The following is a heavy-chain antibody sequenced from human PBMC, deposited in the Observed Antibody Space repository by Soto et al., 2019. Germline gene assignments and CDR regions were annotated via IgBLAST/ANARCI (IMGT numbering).Heavy chain of an antibody. D-gene: IGHD6-13*01. CDR1: ELTFSSYE. J-gene: IGHJ4*02. CDR2: ISSSGATI. Sequence: PGGSLRLSCVASELTFSSYEMNWVRQAPGKGLEWVSYISSSGATIYYADSVKGRFTISSDNAKNSLYLQMNSLRAEDTAVYYCVRFGGAAAGPGDYWGQGTLVTVSS. V-gene: IGHV3-48*03. CDR3: VRFGGAAAGPGDY.